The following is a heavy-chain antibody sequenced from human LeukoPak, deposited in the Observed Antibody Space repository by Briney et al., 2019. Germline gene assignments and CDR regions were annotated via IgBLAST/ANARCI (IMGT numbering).Heavy chain of an antibody. D-gene: IGHD4-17*01. CDR3: ARASTVTTFDY. CDR1: AGSVTNGDYY. Sequence: SETLSLTCTVSAGSVTNGDYYWSWLRQPPGKGLEWIGYIYHSGSTYYNPSLKSRVTISVDRSKNQFSLKLSSVTAADTAVYYCARASTVTTFDYWGQGTLVTVSS. J-gene: IGHJ4*02. V-gene: IGHV4-30-2*01. CDR2: IYHSGST.